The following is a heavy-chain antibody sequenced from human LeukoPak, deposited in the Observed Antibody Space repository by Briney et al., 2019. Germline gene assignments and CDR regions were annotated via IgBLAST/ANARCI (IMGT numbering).Heavy chain of an antibody. V-gene: IGHV1-2*02. Sequence: GASVKVSCKASGYTFTGYYMHWVRQAPGQGLEWMGWINPNCGGTNYAQKFQGRVTMTRDTSISTAYMELSRLRSDDTAVYYCASAGVWSGYFWDAFDIWGQGTMVTVSS. D-gene: IGHD3-3*01. J-gene: IGHJ3*02. CDR3: ASAGVWSGYFWDAFDI. CDR2: INPNCGGT. CDR1: GYTFTGYY.